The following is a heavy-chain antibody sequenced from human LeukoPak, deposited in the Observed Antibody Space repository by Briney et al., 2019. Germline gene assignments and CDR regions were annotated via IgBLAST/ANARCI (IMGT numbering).Heavy chain of an antibody. J-gene: IGHJ4*02. CDR1: GGSFRGYY. CDR2: INHSGST. D-gene: IGHD2-15*01. V-gene: IGHV4-34*01. Sequence: PSETLSLTCAVYGGSFRGYYWSWLRQPPGKGLEWIGEINHSGSTNYNPSLKSRLTISVDTSKNQFSLKLSSVTAADTAVYYCARGLRGGGSCCFDYWGQGTLVTVSS. CDR3: ARGLRGGGSCCFDY.